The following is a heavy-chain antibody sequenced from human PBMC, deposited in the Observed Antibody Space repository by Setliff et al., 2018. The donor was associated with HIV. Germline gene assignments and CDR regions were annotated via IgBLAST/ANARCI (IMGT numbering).Heavy chain of an antibody. Sequence: SETLSLTCAVSGGSFNRNDWWSWVRQFPGKGLEWIGEIYDHNGYTNYNPSLKSRVTISLDKSKNQFSLKLSSVTAADTAVYYCASRVYYYDDSATLREEGFVPWGQGTLVTVSS. CDR1: GGSFNRNDW. V-gene: IGHV4-4*02. D-gene: IGHD3-22*01. J-gene: IGHJ5*02. CDR3: ASRVYYYDDSATLREEGFVP. CDR2: IYDHNGYT.